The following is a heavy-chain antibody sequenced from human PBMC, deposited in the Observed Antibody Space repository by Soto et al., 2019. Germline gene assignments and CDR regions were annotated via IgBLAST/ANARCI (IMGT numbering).Heavy chain of an antibody. CDR1: GYTFTSYG. CDR2: ISAYNGNT. Sequence: GASVKVSCKASGYTFTSYGISWVRQAPGQGLEWMGWISAYNGNTNYAQKLQGRGTMTTDTSTSTAYMELRSLRSDDTAVYYCARDRRYYDSSGYDWDAFDIWGQGTMVTVSS. D-gene: IGHD3-22*01. CDR3: ARDRRYYDSSGYDWDAFDI. V-gene: IGHV1-18*01. J-gene: IGHJ3*02.